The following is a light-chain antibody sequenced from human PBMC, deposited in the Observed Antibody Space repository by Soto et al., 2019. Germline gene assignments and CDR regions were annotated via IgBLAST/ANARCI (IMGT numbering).Light chain of an antibody. CDR3: QQANSYPYT. Sequence: DIQLTQSPSFLSASVGDRVTITCRASQDISTWLAWYQQKPGNAPKLLIYAASYLQSGVPSRFSGSGSGTDFTLSISSLQPEDFATYYCQQANSYPYTFGQGTKVDIK. CDR2: AAS. CDR1: QDISTW. V-gene: IGKV1-12*01. J-gene: IGKJ2*01.